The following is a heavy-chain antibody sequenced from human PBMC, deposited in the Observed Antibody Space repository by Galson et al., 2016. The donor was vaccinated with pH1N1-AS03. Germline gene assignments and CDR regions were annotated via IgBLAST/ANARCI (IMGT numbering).Heavy chain of an antibody. J-gene: IGHJ4*02. CDR3: ANARASGTTMVTRLDY. Sequence: SLRLSCAASGFAFSTYAMSWVRQAPGKGLEWVSSISGADLSTYYADSVKGRFTVSRDNSKNTLYLQMNGLRAEDTAIYYCANARASGTTMVTRLDYWGQGILVTVSS. D-gene: IGHD5-18*01. CDR2: ISGADLST. V-gene: IGHV3-23*01. CDR1: GFAFSTYA.